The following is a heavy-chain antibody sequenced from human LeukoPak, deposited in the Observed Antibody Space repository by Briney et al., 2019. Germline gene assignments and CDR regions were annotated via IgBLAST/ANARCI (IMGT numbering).Heavy chain of an antibody. J-gene: IGHJ4*02. V-gene: IGHV1-69*04. D-gene: IGHD3-22*01. CDR1: GGTFSSYA. CDR3: ARRGIDYYDSSGYPGY. Sequence: SVKVSCKASGGTFSSYAISWVRQAPGQGLEWMGRIIPILGIANYAQKFQGRVTITADKSTSTAYMELSSLRSEDTAVYYCARRGIDYYDSSGYPGYWGQGTLVTVSS. CDR2: IIPILGIA.